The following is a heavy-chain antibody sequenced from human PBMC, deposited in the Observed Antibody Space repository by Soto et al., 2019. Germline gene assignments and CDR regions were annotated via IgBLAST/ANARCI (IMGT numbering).Heavy chain of an antibody. CDR1: GGAISNDNW. V-gene: IGHV4-4*02. D-gene: IGHD4-4*01. J-gene: IGHJ4*02. CDR3: ATHLRKSLQV. CDR2: IYHSGNT. Sequence: LSLTCSVSGGAISNDNWWGWVRQSPGKGLEWIAEIYHSGNTHYNPSLKSRVTISVDKSKNQFSLNLSSVTAADTAVYYCATHLRKSLQVWGQGTRVTVSS.